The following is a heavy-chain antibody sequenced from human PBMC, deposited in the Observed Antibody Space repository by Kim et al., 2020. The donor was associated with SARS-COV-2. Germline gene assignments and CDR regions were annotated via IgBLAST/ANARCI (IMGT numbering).Heavy chain of an antibody. CDR1: GGSISSSNW. J-gene: IGHJ6*02. CDR2: IYHSGST. Sequence: SETLSLTCAVSGGSISSSNWWSWVRQPPGKGLEWIGEIYHSGSTNYNPSLKSRVTISVDKSKNQFSLKLSSVTAADTAVYYCARDESSMDYYGMDVWGQGTTVTVSS. V-gene: IGHV4-4*02. D-gene: IGHD6-6*01. CDR3: ARDESSMDYYGMDV.